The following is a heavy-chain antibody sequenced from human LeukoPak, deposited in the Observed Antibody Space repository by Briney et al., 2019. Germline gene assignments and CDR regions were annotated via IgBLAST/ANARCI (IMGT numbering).Heavy chain of an antibody. CDR3: ARVELNYYDSSGYYGSFDY. V-gene: IGHV3-30-3*01. D-gene: IGHD3-22*01. J-gene: IGHJ4*02. CDR1: GFTFSSYA. CDR2: ISYDGSNK. Sequence: GGSLRLSCAASGFTFSSYAMHWVRQAPGKGLEWVAVISYDGSNKYYADSVKGRFTISRDNSKNTLYLQMNSLRAEDTAVYYCARVELNYYDSSGYYGSFDYWGQGTLVTVSS.